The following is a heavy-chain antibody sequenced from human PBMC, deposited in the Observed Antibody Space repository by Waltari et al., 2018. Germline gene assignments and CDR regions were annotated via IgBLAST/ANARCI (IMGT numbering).Heavy chain of an antibody. D-gene: IGHD5-18*01. Sequence: QVQLQESGPGLVKPSETLSLTCTVSGGSISRYYWSWIRQPPGKGLEWIGYIYYSGSTNYNPSLKSRVTISVDTSKNQFSLKLSSVTAADTAVYYCARNVDTAMVRAFDIWGQGTMVTVSS. V-gene: IGHV4-59*01. J-gene: IGHJ3*02. CDR2: IYYSGST. CDR3: ARNVDTAMVRAFDI. CDR1: GGSISRYY.